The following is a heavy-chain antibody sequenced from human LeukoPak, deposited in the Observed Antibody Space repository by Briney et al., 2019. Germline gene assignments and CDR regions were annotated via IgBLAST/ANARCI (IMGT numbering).Heavy chain of an antibody. V-gene: IGHV1-2*06. D-gene: IGHD1-20*01. J-gene: IGHJ4*02. CDR3: ARGGYNWNDVYFDY. CDR1: GYTFTGYY. Sequence: ASVKVSCKASGYTFTGYYMHWVRQAPGQGLEWMGRINPNSGGTNYAQKFQGRVTMIRDTSISTAYMELSRLRSDDTAVYYCARGGYNWNDVYFDYWGQGTLVTVSS. CDR2: INPNSGGT.